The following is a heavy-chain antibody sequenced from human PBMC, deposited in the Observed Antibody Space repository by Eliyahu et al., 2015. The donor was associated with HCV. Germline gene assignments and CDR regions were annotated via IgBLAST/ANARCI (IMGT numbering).Heavy chain of an antibody. Sequence: QVQLVESGGGVVQPGRSLRLSCAASGFTFSSYGXPWVRQAPGKGLEWVAVIWYDGSNKYYADSVKGRFTISRDNSKNTLYLQMNSLRAEDTAVYYCAREPSLRWELLLRRYYFDYWGQGTLVTVSS. D-gene: IGHD1-26*01. CDR3: AREPSLRWELLLRRYYFDY. V-gene: IGHV3-33*01. CDR2: IWYDGSNK. J-gene: IGHJ4*02. CDR1: GFTFSSYG.